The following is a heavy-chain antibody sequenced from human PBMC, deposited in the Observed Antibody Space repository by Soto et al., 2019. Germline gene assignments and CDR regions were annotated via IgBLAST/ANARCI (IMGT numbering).Heavy chain of an antibody. V-gene: IGHV1-18*01. CDR2: ISAYNGNT. D-gene: IGHD3-3*01. J-gene: IGHJ6*02. CDR3: ARADESSVYYDFWSGPKAYGMDV. CDR1: GYTFTSYG. Sequence: AASVKVSCKASGYTFTSYGISWVRQAPGQGLEWMGWISAYNGNTNYAQKFQGRVTITADESTSTAYMELSSLRSEDTAVYYCARADESSVYYDFWSGPKAYGMDVWGQGTTVTVSS.